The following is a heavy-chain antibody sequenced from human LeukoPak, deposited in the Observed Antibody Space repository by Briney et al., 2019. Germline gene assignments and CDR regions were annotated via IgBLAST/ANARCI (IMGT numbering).Heavy chain of an antibody. Sequence: GGSLRLSCAASGFTFSSYEMNWVRQAPGKGLEWVSYISSSGSTIYYADSVKGRFTISRDNAKNSLYLQMNSLRAEDTAVYYCARDAMITFGGVDYWGQGTLVTVSS. D-gene: IGHD3-16*01. CDR1: GFTFSSYE. V-gene: IGHV3-48*03. CDR3: ARDAMITFGGVDY. J-gene: IGHJ4*02. CDR2: ISSSGSTI.